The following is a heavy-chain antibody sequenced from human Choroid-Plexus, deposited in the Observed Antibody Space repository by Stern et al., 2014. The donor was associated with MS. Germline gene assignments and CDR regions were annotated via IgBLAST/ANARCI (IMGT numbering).Heavy chain of an antibody. J-gene: IGHJ4*02. CDR3: AKDRQWSTYFFDY. CDR2: ISYDGSDK. D-gene: IGHD2-15*01. V-gene: IGHV3-30*18. Sequence: VQLEESGGGVAQPGRPLILSCAASGFTFSNFGMHWVRQAPGKGLERVALISYDGSDKYYADSVKGRFTMFRDNSKNTLYMHMNSLRAEDTAVYYCAKDRQWSTYFFDYWGQGSLVTVSS. CDR1: GFTFSNFG.